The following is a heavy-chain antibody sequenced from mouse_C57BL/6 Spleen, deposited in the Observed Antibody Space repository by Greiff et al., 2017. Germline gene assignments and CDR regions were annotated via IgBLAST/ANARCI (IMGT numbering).Heavy chain of an antibody. J-gene: IGHJ1*03. CDR1: GYAFSSYW. V-gene: IGHV1-80*01. D-gene: IGHD4-1*01. CDR2: IYPGDGDT. Sequence: QVQLQQSGAELVKPGASVKISCKASGYAFSSYWMNWVKQRPGKGLEWIGQIYPGDGDTNYNGKFKGKATLTADKSSSTAYMQLSSLTSEDSAVYFCAREGGPNLRWYFGVWGTGTPVTVSS. CDR3: AREGGPNLRWYFGV.